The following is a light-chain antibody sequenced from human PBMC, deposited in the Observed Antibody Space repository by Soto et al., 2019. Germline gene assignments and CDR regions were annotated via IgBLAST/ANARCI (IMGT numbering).Light chain of an antibody. V-gene: IGKV1-17*03. Sequence: DIQMTQSPSAMSAYVGDRVTITCRASQDISNYLVWFQQKPGKVPKRLIYAASSFQSGVPSRFIGSGSWTDFPLTISSLQPEDFATYYCLQHITYPFTFGPGTKVAFK. CDR3: LQHITYPFT. CDR2: AAS. CDR1: QDISNY. J-gene: IGKJ3*01.